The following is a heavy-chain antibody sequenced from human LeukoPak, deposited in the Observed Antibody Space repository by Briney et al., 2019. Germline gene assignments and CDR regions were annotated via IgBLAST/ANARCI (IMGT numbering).Heavy chain of an antibody. CDR3: ARSGSGYYDSSGYYYGEPRTGPIDY. V-gene: IGHV3-64*01. CDR2: ISSNGGST. J-gene: IGHJ4*02. Sequence: GGSLRLSCAASGFTFSSYAMHWVRQAPGKGLEYVSAISSNGGSTYYANSVKGRFTISRDNSKNTLYLQMGSLRAEDMAVYYCARSGSGYYDSSGYYYGEPRTGPIDYWGQGTLVTVSS. CDR1: GFTFSSYA. D-gene: IGHD3-22*01.